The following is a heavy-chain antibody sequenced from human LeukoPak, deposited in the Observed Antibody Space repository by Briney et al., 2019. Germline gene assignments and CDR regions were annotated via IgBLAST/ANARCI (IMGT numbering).Heavy chain of an antibody. Sequence: VASVKVSCKASGYTFTGYYMHWVRQAPGQGLEWMGWINPNSGGTNYAQKFQGRVTMTRDTSISTAYMELRRLRSDDTAVYYCARDSGVVQAAALDYWGQGTLVTVSS. CDR1: GYTFTGYY. D-gene: IGHD6-13*01. V-gene: IGHV1-2*02. CDR3: ARDSGVVQAAALDY. J-gene: IGHJ4*02. CDR2: INPNSGGT.